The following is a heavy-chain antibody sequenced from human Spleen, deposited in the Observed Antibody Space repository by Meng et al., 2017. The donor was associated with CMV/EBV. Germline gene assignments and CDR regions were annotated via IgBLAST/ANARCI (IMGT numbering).Heavy chain of an antibody. V-gene: IGHV4-38-2*02. CDR3: TRGSPNNGWYQIDD. D-gene: IGHD6-19*01. CDR1: GYSISTGNY. CDR2: IYHTGNT. Sequence: SETLSLTCSVSGYSISTGNYWDWIRQSPGKGLEWIGSIYHTGNTYYNPSLKSRVTILRDTSKSQFSLKLTSVTAADTAVYYCTRGSPNNGWYQIDDWGQGTLVTVSS. J-gene: IGHJ4*02.